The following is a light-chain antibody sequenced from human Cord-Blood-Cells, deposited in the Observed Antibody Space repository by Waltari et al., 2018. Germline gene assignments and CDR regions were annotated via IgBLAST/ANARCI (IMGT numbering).Light chain of an antibody. CDR2: DVS. Sequence: QSALTQPASVSGSPGQSITIPCTGTSSDVGGYNYVSWYQQHPGKATNLMIYDVSNRPSGVSNRFSGSKSGNTASLTISGLQAEDEADYYCSSYTSSSTNYVFGTGTKVTVL. V-gene: IGLV2-14*01. CDR1: SSDVGGYNY. CDR3: SSYTSSSTNYV. J-gene: IGLJ1*01.